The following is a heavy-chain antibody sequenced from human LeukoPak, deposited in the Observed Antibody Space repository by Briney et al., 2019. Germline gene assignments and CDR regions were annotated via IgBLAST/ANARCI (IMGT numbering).Heavy chain of an antibody. CDR2: SYYSGST. V-gene: IGHV4-59*01. J-gene: IGHJ6*03. Sequence: SETLSLTCTVSGGSISSYYWSWIRQPPGKGLEWIGYSYYSGSTNYNPSLKSRVTISVDTSKNQFSLKLSSVTAADTAVYYCARGPSITMIVVVKIRYYYMDVWGKGTTVTVS. D-gene: IGHD3-22*01. CDR1: GGSISSYY. CDR3: ARGPSITMIVVVKIRYYYMDV.